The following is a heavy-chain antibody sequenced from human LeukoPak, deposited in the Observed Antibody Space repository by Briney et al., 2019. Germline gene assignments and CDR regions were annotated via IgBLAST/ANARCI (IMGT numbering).Heavy chain of an antibody. Sequence: PSETLSLTCTVSGGSISSYYWSWIRQPAGKGLEWIGRIYTSGSTNYNPSLKSRVTMSVDTSKNQFSLKLSSVTAADTAVFYCASSRRGIAVAGTIDYWGQGTLVTVSS. J-gene: IGHJ4*02. D-gene: IGHD6-19*01. V-gene: IGHV4-4*07. CDR1: GGSISSYY. CDR3: ASSRRGIAVAGTIDY. CDR2: IYTSGST.